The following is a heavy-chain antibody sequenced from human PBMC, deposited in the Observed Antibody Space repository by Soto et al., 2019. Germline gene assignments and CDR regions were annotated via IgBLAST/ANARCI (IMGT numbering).Heavy chain of an antibody. CDR1: GFTFSSYA. J-gene: IGHJ4*02. CDR2: ISGSGGST. Sequence: EVQLLESGGGLVQPGGSLRHSCAASGFTFSSYAMSWVRQAPGKGLEWVSGISGSGGSTYNADSVKGRFTISRDNSKKPGYLQMKSLQAEDTAVYYCAKDGPTYGDYARYFDYWGQGTLLTVSS. CDR3: AKDGPTYGDYARYFDY. V-gene: IGHV3-23*01. D-gene: IGHD4-17*01.